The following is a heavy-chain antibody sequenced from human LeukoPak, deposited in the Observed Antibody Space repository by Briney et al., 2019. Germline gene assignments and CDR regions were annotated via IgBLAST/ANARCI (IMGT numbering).Heavy chain of an antibody. CDR1: GGSISSGSYY. CDR2: IYYSGST. CDR3: ARSGDYVSPYGLDV. Sequence: SETLSLTCTVSGGSISSGSYYWGWIRQPPGKGLEWIGSIYYSGSTYYNPSLKSRVTISVDTSKNQFSLEVSSVTAADAAVYYCARSGDYVSPYGLDVWGQGTTVTVSS. V-gene: IGHV4-39*01. D-gene: IGHD4-17*01. J-gene: IGHJ6*02.